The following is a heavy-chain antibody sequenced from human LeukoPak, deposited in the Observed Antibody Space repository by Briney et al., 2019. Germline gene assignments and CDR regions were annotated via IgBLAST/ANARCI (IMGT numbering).Heavy chain of an antibody. V-gene: IGHV3-7*01. D-gene: IGHD5-18*01. J-gene: IGHJ3*02. CDR1: GFTFSSYW. CDR2: IKQDGSEK. CDR3: ARETYSPAMVLIPAFDI. Sequence: PGGSLRLSCAASGFTFSSYWMSWVRQAPGKGLEWVANIKQDGSEKYYVDSVKGRFTISRDNAKNSLYLQMNSLRAEDTAVYYCARETYSPAMVLIPAFDIWGQGTMVTVSS.